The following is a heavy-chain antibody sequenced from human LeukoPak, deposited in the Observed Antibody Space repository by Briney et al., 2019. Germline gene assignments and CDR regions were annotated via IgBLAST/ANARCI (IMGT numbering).Heavy chain of an antibody. D-gene: IGHD1-26*01. CDR1: GGSISSRSYY. CDR2: IYYSGST. Sequence: SETLSLTCTVSGGSISSRSYYWGWIRQPPGKGLEWIGSIYYSGSTYYNPSLKSRVTISVDTSKNQFSLKLSSVTAADTAVYYCARLGWELLFDYWGQGTLVTVSS. J-gene: IGHJ4*02. CDR3: ARLGWELLFDY. V-gene: IGHV4-39*01.